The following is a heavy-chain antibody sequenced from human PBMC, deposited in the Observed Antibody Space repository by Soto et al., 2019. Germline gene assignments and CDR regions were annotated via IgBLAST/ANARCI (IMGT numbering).Heavy chain of an antibody. Sequence: GGSLRLSCAASGFTFSSYWMSWVRRAPGKGLEWVANINQDGSEEDYVDSVKGRFTVSRDNTKKSLYLQMNSLRAEDTAVYYCAKVRAARPSSYGMDVWGQGTTVTVSS. CDR1: GFTFSSYW. V-gene: IGHV3-7*01. CDR3: AKVRAARPSSYGMDV. J-gene: IGHJ6*02. CDR2: INQDGSEE. D-gene: IGHD6-6*01.